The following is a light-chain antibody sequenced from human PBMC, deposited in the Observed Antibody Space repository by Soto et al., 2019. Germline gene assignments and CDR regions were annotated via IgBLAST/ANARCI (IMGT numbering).Light chain of an antibody. CDR1: QSVSSN. CDR3: QQYGNSPLT. J-gene: IGKJ4*01. V-gene: IGKV3-15*01. CDR2: GAS. Sequence: EIVMTQSPATLSVSPGERATLSCRASQSVSSNLAWYQQKPGQAPRLLIYGASTRATGIPARFSGSGSGTEFTLTISSLQSEDFALYYCQQYGNSPLTFGGGTKVE.